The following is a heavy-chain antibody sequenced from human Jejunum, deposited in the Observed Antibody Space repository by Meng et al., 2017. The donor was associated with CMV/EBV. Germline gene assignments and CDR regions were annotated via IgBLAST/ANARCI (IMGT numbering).Heavy chain of an antibody. J-gene: IGHJ4*02. V-gene: IGHV3-66*01. CDR1: GFPVRCNY. D-gene: IGHD6-6*01. Sequence: GADLSRPGGAPMSSVAVFGFPVRCNYRAWVRQGPGGGLEWVSVIYTYGSTYYADSVKGRFTISRDISKNTLYLQMNNLRADDTAMYYWARDIYSSSLNWGYWGQGTLVTVSS. CDR2: IYTYGST. CDR3: ARDIYSSSLNWGY.